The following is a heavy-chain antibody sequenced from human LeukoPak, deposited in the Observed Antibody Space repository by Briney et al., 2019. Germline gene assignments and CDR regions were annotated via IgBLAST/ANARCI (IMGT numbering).Heavy chain of an antibody. CDR3: AKAPVTTCSGAYCYPFDY. V-gene: IGHV4-59*01. CDR1: GGSIRSYY. D-gene: IGHD2-15*01. Sequence: SETLSLTCTVSGGSIRSYYWSWIRQPPGKGLEWIGYIYYSGSTNYNPSLKSRVTISVDTSKNQFSLKLSSVTAADAAVYYCAKAPVTTCSGAYCYPFDYWSQGTLVTVSS. J-gene: IGHJ4*02. CDR2: IYYSGST.